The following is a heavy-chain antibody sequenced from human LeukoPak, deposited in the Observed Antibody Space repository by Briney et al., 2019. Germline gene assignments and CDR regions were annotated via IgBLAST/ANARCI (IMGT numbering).Heavy chain of an antibody. CDR3: ARVYCSGGSCYPGAFDI. Sequence: GGSLRLSCAASGFTFSSYSMCWVRQAPGKGLEWVSSITGSSGYIHYADSVKGRFTISRDNAKNSLYLQMNSLRAEDTAVYYCARVYCSGGSCYPGAFDIWGQGTMVTVSS. J-gene: IGHJ3*02. CDR1: GFTFSSYS. V-gene: IGHV3-21*01. CDR2: ITGSSGYI. D-gene: IGHD2-15*01.